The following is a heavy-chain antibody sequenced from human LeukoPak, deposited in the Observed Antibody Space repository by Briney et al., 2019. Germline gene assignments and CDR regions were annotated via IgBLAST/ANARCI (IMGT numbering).Heavy chain of an antibody. Sequence: GESLKISCKGSGYSFTTYWIGWVRHMPGKGLEWMGIIYPGNSDTIYSPSFQGQFTISADKSISTAYLQWSSLQASDTAMYYCARGSYRHYDSSGYLSYFDYWGQGTLVTVSS. CDR1: GYSFTTYW. J-gene: IGHJ4*02. D-gene: IGHD3-22*01. CDR2: IYPGNSDT. V-gene: IGHV5-51*01. CDR3: ARGSYRHYDSSGYLSYFDY.